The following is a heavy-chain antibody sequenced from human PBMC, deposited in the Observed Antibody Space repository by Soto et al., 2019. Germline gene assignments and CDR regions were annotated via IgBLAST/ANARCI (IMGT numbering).Heavy chain of an antibody. CDR2: IYYSGST. J-gene: IGHJ4*02. CDR3: ARMDYGDYASFD. CDR1: GGSISSGGYY. V-gene: IGHV4-31*03. D-gene: IGHD4-17*01. Sequence: PSETLSLTCTVSGGSISSGGYYWSWIRQHPGKGLEWIGYIYYSGSTYYNPSLKSRVTISVDTSKNQFSLKLSSVTAADTAVYYCARMDYGDYASFDWGQGTLVTVSS.